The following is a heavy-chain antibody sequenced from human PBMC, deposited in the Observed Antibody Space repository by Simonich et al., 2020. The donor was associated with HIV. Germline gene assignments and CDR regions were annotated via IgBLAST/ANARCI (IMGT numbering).Heavy chain of an antibody. D-gene: IGHD6-13*01. J-gene: IGHJ4*02. V-gene: IGHV4-4*02. CDR1: GGSISSSNW. Sequence: QVQLQESGPGLVKPSGTLSLTCAVSGGSISSSNWWSWVRQPPGKGLEWIGEIYHSGSTNDKPALKSRVTISVDKSKNQFSLKRSSVTAADTAVYYCARDEARIAAAGTQDWGQGTLVTVSS. CDR3: ARDEARIAAAGTQD. CDR2: IYHSGST.